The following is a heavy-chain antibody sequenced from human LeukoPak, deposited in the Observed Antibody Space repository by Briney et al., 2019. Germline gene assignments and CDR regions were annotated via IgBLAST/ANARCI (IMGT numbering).Heavy chain of an antibody. D-gene: IGHD6-13*01. J-gene: IGHJ4*02. CDR3: AASIAAAGGRNFDY. CDR1: GYTFTGYY. CDR2: INPNSGGT. Sequence: ASVKVSCKASGYTFTGYYMHWVRQAPGQGLEWMGRINPNSGGTNYAQKFQGRVTMTRDTSISTAYMELSRLRFDDTAVYYCAASIAAAGGRNFDYWGQGTLVTVSS. V-gene: IGHV1-2*06.